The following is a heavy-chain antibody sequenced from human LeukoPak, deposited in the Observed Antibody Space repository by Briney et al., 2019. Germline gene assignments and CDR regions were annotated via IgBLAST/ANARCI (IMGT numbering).Heavy chain of an antibody. V-gene: IGHV1-3*01. CDR3: ARDLTGTGTGDY. CDR2: INAGNGNT. CDR1: GYTFTSYA. Sequence: ASVKVSCTASGYTFTSYAMHWVRQAPGQRLEWMGWINAGNGNTKYSQKFQGRVTITRDTSASTAYMELSSLRSEDTAVYYRARDLTGTGTGDYWGQGTLVTVSS. D-gene: IGHD1-7*01. J-gene: IGHJ4*02.